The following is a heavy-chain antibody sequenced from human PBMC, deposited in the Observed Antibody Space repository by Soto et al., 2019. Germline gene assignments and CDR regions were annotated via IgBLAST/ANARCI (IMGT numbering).Heavy chain of an antibody. CDR2: IYHSGST. CDR3: ASGYCSGGICYSGGDGFDY. Sequence: QLQLQESGSGLVKPSQTLSLTCAVSGGSISSGGYSWSWIRQPPGKGLEWIGYIYHSGSTYYNPSLKSRVTISVDRSKNQFSLKLSSVTAADTAVYYCASGYCSGGICYSGGDGFDYCGQGTLVTVSS. CDR1: GGSISSGGYS. J-gene: IGHJ4*02. D-gene: IGHD2-15*01. V-gene: IGHV4-30-2*01.